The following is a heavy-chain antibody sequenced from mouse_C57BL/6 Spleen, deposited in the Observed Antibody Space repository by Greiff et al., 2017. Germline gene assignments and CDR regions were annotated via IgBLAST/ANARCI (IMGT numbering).Heavy chain of an antibody. CDR1: GYTFTSYW. CDR2: IDPSDSYT. Sequence: QVQLQQPGAELVRPGTSVKLSCKASGYTFTSYWMHWVKQRPGQGLEWIGVIDPSDSYTNYNQKFKGKATLTVDTSSSTAYMQLSSLTAEDSAVYDCARFDTTVVATRGWFAYWGQGTLVTVSA. J-gene: IGHJ3*01. CDR3: ARFDTTVVATRGWFAY. D-gene: IGHD1-1*01. V-gene: IGHV1-59*01.